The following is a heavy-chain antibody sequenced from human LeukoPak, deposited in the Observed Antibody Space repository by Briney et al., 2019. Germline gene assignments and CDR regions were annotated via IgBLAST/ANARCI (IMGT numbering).Heavy chain of an antibody. D-gene: IGHD5-18*01. CDR1: GGSISSYY. J-gene: IGHJ6*02. Sequence: SETLSLTCTVSGGSISSYYWSWIRQPPGKGPEWIGYIYYSGSTNYNPSLKSRVTISVDTSKNQFSLKLSSVTAADTAVYYCARDLVDTAMGYYYGMDVWGQGTTVTVSS. V-gene: IGHV4-59*01. CDR3: ARDLVDTAMGYYYGMDV. CDR2: IYYSGST.